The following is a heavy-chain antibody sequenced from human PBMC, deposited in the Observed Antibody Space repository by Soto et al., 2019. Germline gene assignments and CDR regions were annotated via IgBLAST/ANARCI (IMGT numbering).Heavy chain of an antibody. CDR2: ISSSSSYI. CDR1: GFTFSSYS. Sequence: GGSLRLSCAASGFTFSSYSMNWVRQAPGKGLEWVSSISSSSSYIYYADSVKGRFTISRDNAKNSLYLQMNSLRAEDTPVYYCARDSPFHPYGDYLLFDYWGQGTLVTVSS. V-gene: IGHV3-21*01. J-gene: IGHJ4*02. D-gene: IGHD4-17*01. CDR3: ARDSPFHPYGDYLLFDY.